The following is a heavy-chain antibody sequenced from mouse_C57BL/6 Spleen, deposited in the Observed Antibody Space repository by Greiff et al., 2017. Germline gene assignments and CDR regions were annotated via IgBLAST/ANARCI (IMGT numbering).Heavy chain of an antibody. Sequence: QVQLQQSGAELMKPGASVKLSCKATGYTFTGYWLEWVQQRPGHGLEWIGEILPGSGSTNYNEKVKGKATSTEETSYNTAYMHISRLTSEDSANYYGARGTLRAYWGQGTLVTVSA. CDR1: GYTFTGYW. J-gene: IGHJ3*01. CDR3: ARGTLRAY. CDR2: ILPGSGST. V-gene: IGHV1-9*01. D-gene: IGHD3-3*01.